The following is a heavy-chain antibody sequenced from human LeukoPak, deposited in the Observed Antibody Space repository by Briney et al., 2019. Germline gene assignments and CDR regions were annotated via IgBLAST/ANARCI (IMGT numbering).Heavy chain of an antibody. CDR2: IYYSGST. CDR3: ARGRYDYVWGSYRSPIGFDY. J-gene: IGHJ4*02. CDR1: GGSISSGGYY. D-gene: IGHD3-16*02. Sequence: SETLSLTCTVSGGSISSGGYYWSWIRQHPGKGLEWIGYIYYSGSTYYNPSLKSRVTISVDTSKNQFSLKLSSVTAADTAVYYCARGRYDYVWGSYRSPIGFDYWGQGTLATVSS. V-gene: IGHV4-31*03.